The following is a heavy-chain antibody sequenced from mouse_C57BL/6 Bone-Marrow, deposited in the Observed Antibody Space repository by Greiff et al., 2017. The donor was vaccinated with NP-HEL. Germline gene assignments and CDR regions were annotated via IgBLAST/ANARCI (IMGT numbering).Heavy chain of an antibody. Sequence: VQLVESGPGLVQPSQSLSITCTVSGFSLSNYGVHWVRQSPGKGLEWLGVIWSGGITDYNTAFTSRLSISRDTSKSQVFFKMSSLHADDTAIYYCARKENPLGTMDYWGQGTSVTVSS. J-gene: IGHJ4*01. CDR2: IWSGGIT. CDR3: ARKENPLGTMDY. V-gene: IGHV2-2*01. CDR1: GFSLSNYG.